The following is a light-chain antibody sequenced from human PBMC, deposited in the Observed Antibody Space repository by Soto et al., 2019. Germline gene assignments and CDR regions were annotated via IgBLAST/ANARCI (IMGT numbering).Light chain of an antibody. CDR1: QTISND. CDR3: QQNNKWPPVT. J-gene: IGKJ4*01. Sequence: EVVMTQSPATVSASPGDGVTLSCRASQTISNDLAWYQQKPGQAPRLLIYGASTRSTGVPARFSGGGSGTEFTLTISSLQYEDFAFYYCQQNNKWPPVTFGGGTKVEIK. CDR2: GAS. V-gene: IGKV3-15*01.